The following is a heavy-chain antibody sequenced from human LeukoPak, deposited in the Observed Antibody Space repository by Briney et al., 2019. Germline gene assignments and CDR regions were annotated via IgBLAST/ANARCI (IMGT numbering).Heavy chain of an antibody. CDR1: GFTFSGYG. D-gene: IGHD1-26*01. Sequence: GRSLRLSCAASGFTFSGYGMHWVRQAPGRGLEWVALISYDGSKKYYADSVKGRFTISRDNSKTTLYLQMNSLRAEDTAVYYCAKDLEWELLEVEGEGGLHYWGQGTLVTVSS. V-gene: IGHV3-30*18. CDR2: ISYDGSKK. J-gene: IGHJ4*02. CDR3: AKDLEWELLEVEGEGGLHY.